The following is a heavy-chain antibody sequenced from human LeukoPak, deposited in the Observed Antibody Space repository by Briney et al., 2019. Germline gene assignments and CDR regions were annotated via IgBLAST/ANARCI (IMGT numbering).Heavy chain of an antibody. D-gene: IGHD3-22*01. Sequence: PGGSLRLSCAASGFTFSSYAMSWVRQAPGKGLEWVSAISGSGGSTYYADSVKGRFTISRDNSKNTLYLQMNSLRAEDTAVYYCAKDHYYDSSGYYSYLDYWGQGTLVTVSS. V-gene: IGHV3-23*01. CDR2: ISGSGGST. CDR3: AKDHYYDSSGYYSYLDY. CDR1: GFTFSSYA. J-gene: IGHJ4*02.